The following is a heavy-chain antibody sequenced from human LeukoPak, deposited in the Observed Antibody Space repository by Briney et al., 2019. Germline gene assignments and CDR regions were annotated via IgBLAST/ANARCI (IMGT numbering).Heavy chain of an antibody. CDR3: AKPRSSSWSVYYFDY. D-gene: IGHD6-13*01. CDR2: ISYDGSNK. V-gene: IGHV3-30*04. CDR1: GFTFSTYA. Sequence: GGSLRLSCAASGFTFSTYAMHWVRQAPGKGLECVAVISYDGSNKYYADSVKGRFTISRDNSKNTLYLQMNSLRAEDTAVYYCAKPRSSSWSVYYFDYWGQGTLVTVSS. J-gene: IGHJ4*02.